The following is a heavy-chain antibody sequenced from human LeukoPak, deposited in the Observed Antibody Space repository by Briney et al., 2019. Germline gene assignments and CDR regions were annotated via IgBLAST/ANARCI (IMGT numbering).Heavy chain of an antibody. CDR3: GKDGGQYSSGPEFDP. Sequence: PGGSLRLSCAASGFTFSHYDMTWVRQAPGKGLEWVSGIITSGSNTYYADSVKGRFTISRDNSKNMVYLQMNSLRADDTAIYYCGKDGGQYSSGPEFDPRGQGVLVTVSS. CDR1: GFTFSHYD. CDR2: IITSGSNT. J-gene: IGHJ5*02. D-gene: IGHD3-22*01. V-gene: IGHV3-23*01.